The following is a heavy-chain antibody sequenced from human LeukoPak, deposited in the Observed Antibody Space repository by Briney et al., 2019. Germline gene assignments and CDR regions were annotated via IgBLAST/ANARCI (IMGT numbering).Heavy chain of an antibody. CDR2: NNPNTGGT. CDR1: GYTFTSYY. Sequence: ASVKVSCKASGYTFTSYYIHWVRQAPGQELEWLGWNNPNTGGTSYAQHFKGRVTMTGDTSINTAYMEVSSLTSDNTAVYYCARDKGGQQWDYWGQGTLVTVSS. J-gene: IGHJ4*02. V-gene: IGHV1-2*02. CDR3: ARDKGGQQWDY. D-gene: IGHD6-19*01.